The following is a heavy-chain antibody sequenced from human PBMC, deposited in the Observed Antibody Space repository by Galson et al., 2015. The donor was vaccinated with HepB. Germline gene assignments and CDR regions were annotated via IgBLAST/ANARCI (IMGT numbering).Heavy chain of an antibody. CDR1: GFSLRTSGMC. CDR2: IDWDDDK. CDR3: ARIRLRGSGSYVDY. Sequence: PALVKPTQTLTLTCTFSGFSLRTSGMCVSWIRQPPGKALEWLARIDWDDDKYYNTSLKTRLTISKDTSKNQVLLTMTNMDPVVTATYYCARIRLRGSGSYVDYWGRGTLVTVSS. V-gene: IGHV2-70*11. D-gene: IGHD3-10*01. J-gene: IGHJ4*02.